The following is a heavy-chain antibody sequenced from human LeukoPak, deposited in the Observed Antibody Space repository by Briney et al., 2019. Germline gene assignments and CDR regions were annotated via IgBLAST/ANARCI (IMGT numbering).Heavy chain of an antibody. Sequence: SQTLSLTCTVSGGSISSGGYYWSWIRQHPGKGLEWIGYIYYSGSTYYNPSLKSRVTISVDTSKNQFSLKLSSVTAADTAVYYCARGRIAAAQWVYYYYGMDVWGQGTTVTVSS. CDR3: ARGRIAAAQWVYYYYGMDV. V-gene: IGHV4-31*03. J-gene: IGHJ6*02. CDR2: IYYSGST. D-gene: IGHD6-13*01. CDR1: GGSISSGGYY.